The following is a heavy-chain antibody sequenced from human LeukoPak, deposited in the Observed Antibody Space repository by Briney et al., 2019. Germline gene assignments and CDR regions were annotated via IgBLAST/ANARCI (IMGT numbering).Heavy chain of an antibody. V-gene: IGHV4-34*01. CDR3: ARARTVQLERRHWFDP. CDR1: GGSFSGYY. Sequence: SETLSLTCAVYGGSFSGYYWSRIRQPPGKGLEWIGEINHSGSTNYNPSLKSRVTISVDTSKNQFSLKLSSVTAADTAVYYCARARTVQLERRHWFDPWGQGTLVTVSS. D-gene: IGHD1-1*01. CDR2: INHSGST. J-gene: IGHJ5*02.